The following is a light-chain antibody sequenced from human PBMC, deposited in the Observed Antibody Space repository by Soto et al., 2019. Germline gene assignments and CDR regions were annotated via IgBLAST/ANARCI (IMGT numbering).Light chain of an antibody. V-gene: IGKV4-1*01. CDR2: WAS. CDR3: QQYYGTPPT. CDR1: QSVLYISNNKNY. Sequence: DIVMTQSPDSLAVSLGERATINCKSSQSVLYISNNKNYLAWYQQKPGQPPKLLIYWASTRESGVPDRFSGSGSRTDFTLTISSLQAEDVAVYYCQQYYGTPPTFGQGTKVEIK. J-gene: IGKJ1*01.